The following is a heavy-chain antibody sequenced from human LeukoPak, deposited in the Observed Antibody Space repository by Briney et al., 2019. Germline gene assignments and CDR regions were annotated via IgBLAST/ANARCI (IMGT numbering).Heavy chain of an antibody. CDR3: ARDGTDYGGDY. CDR2: ISYDGSNK. V-gene: IGHV3-30*04. D-gene: IGHD4-17*01. J-gene: IGHJ4*02. Sequence: QAGRSLRLSCAASGFTFSSYAMHWVRQAPGKGLEWVAVISYDGSNKYYADSVKGRFTISRDNSKNTLYLQMNSLRAEDTAVYYCARDGTDYGGDYWGQGTLVTVSS. CDR1: GFTFSSYA.